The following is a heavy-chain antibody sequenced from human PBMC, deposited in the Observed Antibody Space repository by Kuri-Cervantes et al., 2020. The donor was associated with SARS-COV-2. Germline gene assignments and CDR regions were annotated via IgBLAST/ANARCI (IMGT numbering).Heavy chain of an antibody. CDR2: IYYSGST. J-gene: IGHJ6*02. V-gene: IGHV4-39*01. Sequence: GSLRLSCTVSGGSISSSSYYWGWIRQPPGKGLEWIGSIYYSGSTYYNPSLKSRVTISVDTSKNQFSLKLSSVTAADTAVYYCARHALYATVTASCGMDVWGQGTTVTVSS. CDR1: GGSISSSSYY. CDR3: ARHALYATVTASCGMDV. D-gene: IGHD4-11*01.